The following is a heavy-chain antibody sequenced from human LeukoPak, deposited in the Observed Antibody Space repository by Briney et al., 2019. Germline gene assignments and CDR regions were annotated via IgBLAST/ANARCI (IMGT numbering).Heavy chain of an antibody. J-gene: IGHJ6*03. CDR2: MNPNSGNT. D-gene: IGHD6-6*01. CDR3: ARGISSSSPPYYYYYMDV. CDR1: GYTFTSYD. V-gene: IGHV1-8*01. Sequence: ASVKVSCKASGYTFTSYDINWVRQATGQGLEWMGWMNPNSGNTGYAQKFQGRVTMTRNTSISTAYMELSSLRAEDTAVYYCARGISSSSPPYYYYYMDVWGKGTTVTVSS.